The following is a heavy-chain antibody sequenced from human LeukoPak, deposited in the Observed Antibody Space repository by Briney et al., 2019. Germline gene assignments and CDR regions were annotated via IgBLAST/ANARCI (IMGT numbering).Heavy chain of an antibody. CDR1: GGTFSSYA. CDR2: IIPIFGTA. CDR3: ARKGSGGYFDY. V-gene: IGHV1-69*05. J-gene: IGHJ4*02. Sequence: SVKVSCKASGGTFSSYAISWVRQAPGQGLEWMGGIIPIFGTANYAQRFQGRVTVTTDESTSTAYMELSSLRSEDTAVYYCARKGSGGYFDYWGQGTLVTVSS.